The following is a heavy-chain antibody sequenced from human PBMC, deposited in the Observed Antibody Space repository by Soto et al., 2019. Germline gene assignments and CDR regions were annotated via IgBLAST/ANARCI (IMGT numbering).Heavy chain of an antibody. V-gene: IGHV3-23*01. CDR2: ISGSGGST. J-gene: IGHJ4*02. CDR1: GFTFSSYA. CDR3: AKDPYYDFWSGYYGPGYFDY. Sequence: PGGSLRLSCAASGFTFSSYATSWVRQAPGKGLEWVSAISGSGGSTYYADSVKGRFTISRDNSKNTLYLQMNSLRAEDTAVYYCAKDPYYDFWSGYYGPGYFDYWGQGTLVTVSS. D-gene: IGHD3-3*01.